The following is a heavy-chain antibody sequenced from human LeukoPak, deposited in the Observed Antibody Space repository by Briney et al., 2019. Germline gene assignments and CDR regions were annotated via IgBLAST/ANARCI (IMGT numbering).Heavy chain of an antibody. CDR3: ARDLVARRGYSYGVFDY. Sequence: GGSLSLSCAASGFTFSSYWMHWVRQAPGKGLVWVSRINTDGSSTSYADSVKGRFTISRDNAKNTLYLQMNSLRAEDTAVYYCARDLVARRGYSYGVFDYWGQGTLVTVSS. J-gene: IGHJ4*02. D-gene: IGHD5-18*01. V-gene: IGHV3-74*01. CDR1: GFTFSSYW. CDR2: INTDGSST.